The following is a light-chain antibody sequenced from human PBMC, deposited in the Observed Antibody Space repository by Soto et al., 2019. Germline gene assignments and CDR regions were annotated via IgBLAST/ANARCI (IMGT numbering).Light chain of an antibody. Sequence: IQMTQSPSSLSASVGDRVTITCRASQNISPYLNWYQQKPGRVPKLLIHGASNLQSGVPSRFSGSGSGTSFTLTISSLHPEDFATYYCQQSYNSPRAFGQGTRLEIK. V-gene: IGKV1-39*01. CDR3: QQSYNSPRA. CDR1: QNISPY. CDR2: GAS. J-gene: IGKJ5*01.